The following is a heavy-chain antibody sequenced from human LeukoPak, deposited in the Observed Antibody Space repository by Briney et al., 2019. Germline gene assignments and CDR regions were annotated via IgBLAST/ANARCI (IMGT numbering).Heavy chain of an antibody. J-gene: IGHJ4*02. CDR3: AKTYCSGGSCHFDY. CDR1: GYTFTSYY. CDR2: INPSGGST. Sequence: ASVKASCKASGYTFTSYYMHWVRQAPGQGLEWMGIINPSGGSTSYAQKFQGRVTMTRNTSTSTVYMELSSLRSEDTAVYYCAKTYCSGGSCHFDYWGQGTLVTVSS. D-gene: IGHD2-15*01. V-gene: IGHV1-46*03.